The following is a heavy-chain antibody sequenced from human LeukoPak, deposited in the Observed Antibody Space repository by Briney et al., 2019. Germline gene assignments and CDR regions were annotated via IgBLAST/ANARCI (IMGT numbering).Heavy chain of an antibody. CDR1: GLTVSINY. V-gene: IGHV3-53*01. Sequence: PGGSLRLSCAASGLTVSINYMSSVRQAPGKGLEWVSIIYDGGSTFYADSVKGRFTISRDNSKNTLFLQMNSLRAEDTAIYYCARLQFRVAFDYWGQGTLVTVSS. D-gene: IGHD3-3*01. CDR3: ARLQFRVAFDY. J-gene: IGHJ4*02. CDR2: IYDGGST.